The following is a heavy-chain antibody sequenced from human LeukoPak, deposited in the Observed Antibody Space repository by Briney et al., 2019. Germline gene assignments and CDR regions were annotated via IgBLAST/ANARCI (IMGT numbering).Heavy chain of an antibody. Sequence: SQTLSLTCAISGDSVYTNSAAWNWIRQSPSRGLEWLGRTYYRSKWYHDYAPSVQSRITINPDTSKNQFSLHLNSVTPEDTAVYYCARGNRDFDSWGQGTLVTVSS. D-gene: IGHD2-21*02. CDR1: GDSVYTNSAA. CDR3: ARGNRDFDS. CDR2: TYYRSKWYH. J-gene: IGHJ5*01. V-gene: IGHV6-1*01.